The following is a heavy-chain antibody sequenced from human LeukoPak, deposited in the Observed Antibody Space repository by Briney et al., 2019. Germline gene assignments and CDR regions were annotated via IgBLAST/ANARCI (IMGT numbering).Heavy chain of an antibody. CDR1: GGSISSSSYY. CDR2: IYYSGST. V-gene: IGHV4-39*07. Sequence: SETLSLTCTVSGGSISSSSYYWGWIRQPPGKGLEWIGSIYYSGSTYYNPSLKSRVTISVDTSKNQFSLKLSSVTAADTAVYYCARNGRGSGSYCDFFDYWGQGTLVTVSS. CDR3: ARNGRGSGSYCDFFDY. D-gene: IGHD3-10*01. J-gene: IGHJ4*02.